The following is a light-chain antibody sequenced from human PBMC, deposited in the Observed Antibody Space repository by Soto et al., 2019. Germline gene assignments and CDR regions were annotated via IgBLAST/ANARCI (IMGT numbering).Light chain of an antibody. CDR2: NND. CDR3: AAWDAGLNGPDV. J-gene: IGLJ1*01. V-gene: IGLV1-44*01. Sequence: QSVLTQPPSASGTPGQRVNISCSGSSSDIGSNTVNWYQQLPGTAPKLVIYNNDQRPSGIPDRFSGSKSGTSASLAISGLQSEDEADYDCAAWDAGLNGPDVFGTGTKLTVL. CDR1: SSDIGSNT.